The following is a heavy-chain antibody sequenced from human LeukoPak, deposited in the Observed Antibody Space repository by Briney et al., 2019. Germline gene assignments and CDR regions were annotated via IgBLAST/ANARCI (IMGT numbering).Heavy chain of an antibody. CDR3: ARGEAYCSSTSCNYYFDY. CDR1: GGSYSGYY. D-gene: IGHD2-2*01. CDR2: INHSGST. J-gene: IGHJ4*02. V-gene: IGHV4-34*01. Sequence: SETLSLTCAVYGGSYSGYYWSWIRQPPGKGLEWIGEINHSGSTNYNPSLKSRVTISVDMLKNQFSLKLSSVTAADTAVYYCARGEAYCSSTSCNYYFDYWGQGTLVTVSS.